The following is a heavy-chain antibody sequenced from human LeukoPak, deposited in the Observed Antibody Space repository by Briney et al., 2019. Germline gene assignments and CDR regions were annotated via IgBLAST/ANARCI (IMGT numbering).Heavy chain of an antibody. J-gene: IGHJ4*02. V-gene: IGHV3-30-3*01. CDR1: GFTFSNYA. CDR3: ASDYYDSSGYYFRPSSLPHY. CDR2: ISDDGSRQ. D-gene: IGHD3-22*01. Sequence: GGSLRLSCAATGFTFSNYAIYWGRQAPGKGLEWVAFISDDGSRQHYADSVKGRFTISRDNAKNTLYLQMNSLRAEDTAVYYCASDYYDSSGYYFRPSSLPHYWGQGTLVSVSS.